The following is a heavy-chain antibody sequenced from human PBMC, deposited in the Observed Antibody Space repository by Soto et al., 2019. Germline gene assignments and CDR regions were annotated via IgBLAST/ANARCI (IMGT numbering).Heavy chain of an antibody. D-gene: IGHD2-21*02. CDR2: IIPIFGTA. CDR3: ARDLYCDGDCSHGFDY. V-gene: IGHV1-69*01. Sequence: QVQLVQSGAEVKKPGSSVKVSCKASGGTFSSYAISWVRQAPGQGLEWMGGIIPIFGTANYAQKFQGRVTITADESKSTAYMELSSMRSEDTAVYYCARDLYCDGDCSHGFDYWGQGTLVTVSS. CDR1: GGTFSSYA. J-gene: IGHJ4*02.